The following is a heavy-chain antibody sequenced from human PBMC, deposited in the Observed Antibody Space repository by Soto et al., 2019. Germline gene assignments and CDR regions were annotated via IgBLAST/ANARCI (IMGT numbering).Heavy chain of an antibody. D-gene: IGHD3-22*01. CDR2: ISYDGFNK. J-gene: IGHJ4*02. Sequence: QVQLVESGGGVVQPGRSLRLSCAASGFTFSSYGMHWVRQAPGKGLEWVAVISYDGFNKYYADSVKGRFTNSRDNSKNTLYLQMNSLRAEDTAVYYCANLDYDTSENLDYWGQGTLVTVSS. CDR1: GFTFSSYG. CDR3: ANLDYDTSENLDY. V-gene: IGHV3-30*18.